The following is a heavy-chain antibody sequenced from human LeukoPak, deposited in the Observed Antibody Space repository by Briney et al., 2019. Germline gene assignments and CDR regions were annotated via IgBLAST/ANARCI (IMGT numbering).Heavy chain of an antibody. V-gene: IGHV3-48*01. CDR3: ARADVGGDGNNPYNFEY. J-gene: IGHJ4*02. Sequence: GSLRLSCVVSGFTFSYYNMNWVRQAPGKGLEWVAFISSSSRTIYYADSIQGRFTISRDNAKNSLHLQMNSLRIEDTAVYYCARADVGGDGNNPYNFEYWGQGTLVTVSS. CDR2: ISSSSRTI. CDR1: GFTFSYYN. D-gene: IGHD3-10*02.